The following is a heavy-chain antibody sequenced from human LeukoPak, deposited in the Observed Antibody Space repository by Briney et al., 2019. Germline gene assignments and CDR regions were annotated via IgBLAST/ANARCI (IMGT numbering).Heavy chain of an antibody. J-gene: IGHJ4*02. CDR2: IIISSSYI. Sequence: GGSRRLSCEPPGFPFRGITISGVRKAPGKGRGGVSPIIISSSYIYYADSVKGRFTISRDNAKNSLYLQMNSLRAEDTAVYYCASSQLRYFDWLTPPIDYWGQGTLVTVSS. CDR1: GFPFRGIT. V-gene: IGHV3-21*01. CDR3: ASSQLRYFDWLTPPIDY. D-gene: IGHD3-9*01.